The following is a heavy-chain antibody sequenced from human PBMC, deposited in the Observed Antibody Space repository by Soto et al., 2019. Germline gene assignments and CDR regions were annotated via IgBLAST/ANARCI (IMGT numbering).Heavy chain of an antibody. V-gene: IGHV4-4*07. D-gene: IGHD3-3*01. J-gene: IGHJ6*02. CDR2: IYTSGST. CDR1: GGSISGYY. Sequence: SETLSLTCAVSGGSISGYYWSWIRQPAGKGLEWIGRIYTSGSTNYNPSLKSRVTMSVDTSKNQSSLKLSSVTAADTAVYYCASSNPXDFWSGYYDLYYYGMDVWGQGTTVTVSS. CDR3: ASSNPXDFWSGYYDLYYYGMDV.